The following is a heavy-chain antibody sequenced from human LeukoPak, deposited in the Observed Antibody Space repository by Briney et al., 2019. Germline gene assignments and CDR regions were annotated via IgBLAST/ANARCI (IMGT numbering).Heavy chain of an antibody. CDR3: ARDPMARGVQGAFDI. D-gene: IGHD3-10*01. V-gene: IGHV4-61*02. CDR2: IYTSGST. Sequence: SETLSLTCTVSGGSISSGSYYWSWIRQPAGEGLEWIGRIYTSGSTNYNPSLKSRVTISVDTSKNQFSLKLSSVTAADTAVYYCARDPMARGVQGAFDIWGQGTMVTVSS. CDR1: GGSISSGSYY. J-gene: IGHJ3*02.